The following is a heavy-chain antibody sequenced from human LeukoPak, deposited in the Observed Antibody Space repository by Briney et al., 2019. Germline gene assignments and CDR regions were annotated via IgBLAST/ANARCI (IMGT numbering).Heavy chain of an antibody. Sequence: ASVKVSCKASGYTFTGYYMHWVRQAPRQGLEWMGWINPNSGGTNYAQKFQGRVTMTRDTSISAVYMELSRLRSDDTAVYYCARDGTGVYNLVQYWGQGTLVTVSS. CDR3: ARDGTGVYNLVQY. D-gene: IGHD5-24*01. CDR1: GYTFTGYY. J-gene: IGHJ4*02. V-gene: IGHV1-2*02. CDR2: INPNSGGT.